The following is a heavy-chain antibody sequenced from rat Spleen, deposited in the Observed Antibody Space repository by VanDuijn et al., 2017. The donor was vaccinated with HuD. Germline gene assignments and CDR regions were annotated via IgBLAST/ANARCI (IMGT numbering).Heavy chain of an antibody. CDR2: INSAGTT. CDR1: GYSITSNF. D-gene: IGHD1-2*01. CDR3: TMSAYYSSYTRLMDV. V-gene: IGHV3-3*01. Sequence: EVQLQESGPGLVKPSQSLSLTCSVTGYSITSNFWGWIRKFPGDKMEWMGYINSAGTTNYNPSLKSQISITRDTSKNQFFLQVNSVTTEDTATYYCTMSAYYSSYTRLMDVWGQGASVTVSS. J-gene: IGHJ4*01.